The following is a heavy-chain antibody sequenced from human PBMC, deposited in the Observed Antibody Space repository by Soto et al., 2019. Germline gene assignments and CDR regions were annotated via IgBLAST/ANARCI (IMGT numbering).Heavy chain of an antibody. CDR1: GGSVSSSDYY. V-gene: IGHV4-39*01. CDR2: IDYSGRT. Sequence: QLQLQESGPGLVKPSETLSLTCTVSGGSVSSSDYYWGWIRQPPGTGLEWIGSIDYSGRTYYDPSLKSRVTISADTSKNQFSLKLRSVTAADTAVYYCASLSYYFYYMDVWGQGTTVTVSS. J-gene: IGHJ6*02. CDR3: ASLSYYFYYMDV.